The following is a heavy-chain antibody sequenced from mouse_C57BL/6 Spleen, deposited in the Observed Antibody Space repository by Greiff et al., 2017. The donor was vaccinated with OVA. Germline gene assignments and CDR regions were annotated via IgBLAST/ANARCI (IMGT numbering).Heavy chain of an antibody. Sequence: EVMLVESGGGLVKPGGSLKLSCAASGFTFSSYAMSWVRQTPEKRLEWVATISDGGSYTYYPDNVKGRFTISRDNAKNNLYLQMSHLKSEDTAMYYCARDAEAYYAMDYWGQGTSVTVSS. D-gene: IGHD6-1*01. V-gene: IGHV5-4*01. CDR1: GFTFSSYA. J-gene: IGHJ4*01. CDR2: ISDGGSYT. CDR3: ARDAEAYYAMDY.